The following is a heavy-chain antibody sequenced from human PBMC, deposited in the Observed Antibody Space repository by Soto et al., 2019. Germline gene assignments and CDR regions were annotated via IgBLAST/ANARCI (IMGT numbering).Heavy chain of an antibody. D-gene: IGHD3-10*01. CDR2: ISAYNGNT. CDR3: ARGRGIGGFGEFLTLNYHYYGMDV. J-gene: IGHJ6*02. CDR1: GYTFTSYG. Sequence: QVQLVQSGAEVKKPGASVKVSCKASGYTFTSYGISWVRQAPGQGLEWMGWISAYNGNTNYAQKLQGRVTMTTDTSTSTAYMELRSLRSDDTAVYYCARGRGIGGFGEFLTLNYHYYGMDVWGQGTTVTVSS. V-gene: IGHV1-18*04.